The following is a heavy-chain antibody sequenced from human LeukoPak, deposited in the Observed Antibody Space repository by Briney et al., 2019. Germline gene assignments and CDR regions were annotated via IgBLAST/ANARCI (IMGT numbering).Heavy chain of an antibody. CDR2: IKQDGSTK. D-gene: IGHD6-13*01. J-gene: IGHJ6*03. V-gene: IGHV3-7*01. CDR3: ARQRQQLVPIGYYYYMDV. Sequence: AGGSLRLSCAASGFTFTNSWMAWVRQAPGKGLECVANIKQDGSTKHYVDSLKGRFTISRDNPKNSLYLQMNSLRAEDTAVYYCARQRQQLVPIGYYYYMDVWGKGTTVTVSS. CDR1: GFTFTNSW.